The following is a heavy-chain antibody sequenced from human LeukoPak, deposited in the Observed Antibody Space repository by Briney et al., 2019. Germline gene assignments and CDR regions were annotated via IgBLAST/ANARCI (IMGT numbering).Heavy chain of an antibody. Sequence: GRSLRLSCAASGFTFSSYGMHWVRQAPGKGLEWVAVIWYDGSNKYYADLVQGRFTISRDNSKNTLYLEMNSLRVEDTAVYYCARGGMSYYGSESYYNIRGYFDSWGQGTLVTVDS. D-gene: IGHD3-10*01. V-gene: IGHV3-33*01. CDR3: ARGGMSYYGSESYYNIRGYFDS. CDR1: GFTFSSYG. J-gene: IGHJ4*02. CDR2: IWYDGSNK.